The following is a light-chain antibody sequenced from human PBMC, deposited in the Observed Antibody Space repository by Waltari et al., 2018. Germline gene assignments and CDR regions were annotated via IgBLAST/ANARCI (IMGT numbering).Light chain of an antibody. CDR3: QHYLKLPVT. CDR1: QSVSRA. Sequence: EIVLTQSPGTLSLSLGERATVSSRASQSVSRALAWYQQKPGQAPILLIYGASTRATGIPDRFSGSGSGTDFSLTISRLEPYDFAVYYCQHYLKLPVTFGQGTTVEI. V-gene: IGKV3-20*01. J-gene: IGKJ1*01. CDR2: GAS.